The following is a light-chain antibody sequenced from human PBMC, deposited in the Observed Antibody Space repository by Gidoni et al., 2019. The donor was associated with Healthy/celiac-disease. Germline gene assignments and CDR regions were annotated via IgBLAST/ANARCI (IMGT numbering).Light chain of an antibody. CDR3: QQYYSTPPT. CDR2: WAS. J-gene: IGKJ1*01. V-gene: IGKV4-1*01. CDR1: QSVLYSSNNKNY. Sequence: IVMTQPTDYLAVSLGERATINCKSSQSVLYSSNNKNYLAWYQQKPGQPPKLLICWASTRESGVPDRFSGSGSGTDFTLTISSLQAEDVAVYYCQQYYSTPPTFGQGTKVEIK.